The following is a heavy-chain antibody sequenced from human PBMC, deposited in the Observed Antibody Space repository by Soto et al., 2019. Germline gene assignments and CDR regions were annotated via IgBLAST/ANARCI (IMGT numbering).Heavy chain of an antibody. CDR3: ARSYSSGWYDYYYGMDV. CDR1: CYTFTSYG. D-gene: IGHD6-19*01. J-gene: IGHJ6*02. Sequence: SVKVSFKASCYTFTSYGISWVRQAPGQGLEWMGWISAYNGNTNYAQKLQGRVTMTTDTSTSTAYMELRSLRSDDTAVYYCARSYSSGWYDYYYGMDVWGQGTTVTVSS. CDR2: ISAYNGNT. V-gene: IGHV1-18*01.